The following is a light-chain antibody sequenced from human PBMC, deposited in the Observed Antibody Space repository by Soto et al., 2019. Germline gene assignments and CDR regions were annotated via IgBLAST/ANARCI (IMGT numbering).Light chain of an antibody. CDR3: QQRSNWPPLS. V-gene: IGKV3-11*01. CDR1: QSVSTY. CDR2: DAS. J-gene: IGKJ4*01. Sequence: EVVLTQSPATLALSPGERATLSCRASQSVSTYVAWYQQKPGQAPRLLIYDASNMATGTPARFSGSWSGTDFTLTISSLEPEDFAVYYCQQRSNWPPLSFGGGTKVEIK.